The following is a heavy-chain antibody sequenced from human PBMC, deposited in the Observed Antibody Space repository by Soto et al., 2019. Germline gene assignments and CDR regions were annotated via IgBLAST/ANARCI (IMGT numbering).Heavy chain of an antibody. CDR1: GFNFSDAW. CDR3: PSLGPS. V-gene: IGHV3-15*07. Sequence: EVQLMESGGGLVKPGGSLRLSCVASGFNFSDAWMNWVRQAPGKGREWVGHVKTKADGGTTEYAASVKGRFIVSRDVSRNTLYLQMNTLKSGDTAMSYSPSLGPSGGQGTLV. CDR2: VKTKADGGTT. J-gene: IGHJ4*02. D-gene: IGHD3-10*01.